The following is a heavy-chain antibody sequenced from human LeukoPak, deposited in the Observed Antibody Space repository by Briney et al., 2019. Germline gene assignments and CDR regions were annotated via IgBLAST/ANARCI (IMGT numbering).Heavy chain of an antibody. J-gene: IGHJ4*02. Sequence: GGSLRLSCAASGFTFSSYAMSWVRQAPGKGLEWVSAISGSGGSIYYADSVKGRFTISRDNAKNSLYLQMNSLRAEDTAVYYCARDRDSSGYPYFDYWGQGTLVTVSS. V-gene: IGHV3-23*01. CDR3: ARDRDSSGYPYFDY. CDR2: ISGSGGSI. CDR1: GFTFSSYA. D-gene: IGHD3-22*01.